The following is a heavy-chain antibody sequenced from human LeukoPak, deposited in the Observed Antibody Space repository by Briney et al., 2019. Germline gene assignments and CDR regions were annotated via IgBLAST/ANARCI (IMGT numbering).Heavy chain of an antibody. CDR2: ISSSGSTI. Sequence: GGSLRLSCAASGFTFSSYEMNWVRQAPGKGLEWVSYISSSGSTIYYADSVKGRFTISRDNAKNSLYLQMNSLRAEDTAVYYCAKLLGDYYDSSGQPPAGAFDIWGQGTMVTVSS. D-gene: IGHD3-22*01. J-gene: IGHJ3*02. V-gene: IGHV3-48*03. CDR1: GFTFSSYE. CDR3: AKLLGDYYDSSGQPPAGAFDI.